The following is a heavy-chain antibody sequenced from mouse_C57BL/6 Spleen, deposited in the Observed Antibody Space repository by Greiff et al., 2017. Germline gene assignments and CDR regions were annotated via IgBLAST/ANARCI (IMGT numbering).Heavy chain of an antibody. CDR1: GFTFSDYG. CDR3: ARHYSDY. Sequence: EVHLVESGGGLVKPGGSLQLSCAASGFTFSDYGMHWVRQAPEKGLEWVAYISSGSSTIYYADTVKGRFTISRDNAKNTLFLQMASLGSEDTAMYYCARHYSDYGGQGTTLTVSS. V-gene: IGHV5-17*01. CDR2: ISSGSSTI. J-gene: IGHJ2*01. D-gene: IGHD2-12*01.